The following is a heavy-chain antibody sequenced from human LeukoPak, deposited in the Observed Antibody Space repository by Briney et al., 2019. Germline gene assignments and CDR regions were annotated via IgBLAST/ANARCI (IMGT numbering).Heavy chain of an antibody. CDR2: ISGSNSYI. CDR1: GFTFNSYS. D-gene: IGHD1-26*01. Sequence: PGWSLRLSCAASGFTFNSYSMNWVRQAPGKGLEWVSSISGSNSYIYYADSMKGRFTISRDNAKNSLYLQMNSLGPEDTAVYYCARDPYSGNYGNYYYYYMDVWGKGTTVTISS. J-gene: IGHJ6*03. V-gene: IGHV3-21*01. CDR3: ARDPYSGNYGNYYYYYMDV.